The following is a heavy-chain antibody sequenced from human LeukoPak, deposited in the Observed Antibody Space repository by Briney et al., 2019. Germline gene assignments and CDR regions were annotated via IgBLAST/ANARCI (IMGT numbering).Heavy chain of an antibody. D-gene: IGHD3-16*02. CDR3: ARSHDHLWGNYPDY. CDR1: GGSIDSTNW. V-gene: IGHV4/OR15-8*01. Sequence: PSETLSLTCDVSGGSIDSTNWWNWVRQPPGKGLEWIGEIHHDGRINYNPSLKSRVTLSVDRSKNQFSLRLNSVTAADTAMYYCARSHDHLWGNYPDYWGQGTLVTVSS. CDR2: IHHDGRI. J-gene: IGHJ4*02.